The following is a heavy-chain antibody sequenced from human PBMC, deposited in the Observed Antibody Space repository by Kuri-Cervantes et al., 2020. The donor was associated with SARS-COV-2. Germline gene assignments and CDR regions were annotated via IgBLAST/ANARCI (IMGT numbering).Heavy chain of an antibody. D-gene: IGHD1-26*01. CDR2: INSGWSST. Sequence: GESLKISCAASGFTFSSYWMHWVRQAPGKGLVWVSRINSGWSSTSYADSVKGRFTISRDNGKNTLYLQMISLRAEDTAVYYGAKLGSGGGYYFDYWGQGTLVTVSS. CDR1: GFTFSSYW. CDR3: AKLGSGGGYYFDY. J-gene: IGHJ4*02. V-gene: IGHV3-74*01.